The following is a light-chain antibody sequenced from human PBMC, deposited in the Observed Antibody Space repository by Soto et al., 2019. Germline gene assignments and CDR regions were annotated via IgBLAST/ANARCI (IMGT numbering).Light chain of an antibody. CDR2: WAS. CDR3: QQYYSTPFYT. J-gene: IGKJ3*01. Sequence: DIVMTQSPDSLAVSLGERATINCKSSQSVLYSSNNKNYLAWYQQKPGQPPKLLIYWASTRESGVPDRFSGSGSGTDFTLTISRLQAEDVAVYYCQQYYSTPFYTFGPGTKVDIK. CDR1: QSVLYSSNNKNY. V-gene: IGKV4-1*01.